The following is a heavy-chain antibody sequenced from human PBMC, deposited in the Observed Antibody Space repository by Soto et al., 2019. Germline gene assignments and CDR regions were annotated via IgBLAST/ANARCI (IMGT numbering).Heavy chain of an antibody. V-gene: IGHV4-30-4*01. Sequence: SETLSLTCTVSGGSISSGDYYRSWIRQPPGKGLEWIGYIYYSGSTYYNPSLKSRVTISVDTSKNQFSLKLSSVTAADTAFYYCARDRGVAMTVDYWGQGTLVTVSS. CDR2: IYYSGST. CDR1: GGSISSGDYY. CDR3: ARDRGVAMTVDY. D-gene: IGHD3-3*01. J-gene: IGHJ4*02.